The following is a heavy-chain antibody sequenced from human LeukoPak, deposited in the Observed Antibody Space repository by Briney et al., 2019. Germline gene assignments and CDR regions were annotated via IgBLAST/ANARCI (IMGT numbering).Heavy chain of an antibody. CDR2: IYYSGST. CDR1: GGSISSSSYY. J-gene: IGHJ2*01. CDR3: ARHEGYSSSHWYFDL. D-gene: IGHD6-6*01. Sequence: SETLSLTCTVSGGSISSSSYYWGWIRQPPGKGLEWIGSIYYSGSTYYNPSLKSRVTISVDTSKNQFSLKLSSVTAADTAVYYCARHEGYSSSHWYFDLWGRGTLVTVSS. V-gene: IGHV4-39*01.